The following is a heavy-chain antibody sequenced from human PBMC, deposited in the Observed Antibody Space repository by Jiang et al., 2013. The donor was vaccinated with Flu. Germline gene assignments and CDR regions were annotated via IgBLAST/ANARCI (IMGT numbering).Heavy chain of an antibody. Sequence: QLVESGGGLVQPGGSLRLSCVASGFTFSNYEMNWVRQAPGKGLEWVSFINGGSDGIFYADPVKGRFTISRDNAKNSLYLQMNSLRAEDTAVYYCGRDHGIGNGVAAVGVDYWGQGTLVTVSS. CDR3: GRDHGIGNGVAAVGVDY. V-gene: IGHV3-48*03. CDR1: GFTFSNYE. CDR2: INGGSDGI. D-gene: IGHD6-13*01. J-gene: IGHJ4*02.